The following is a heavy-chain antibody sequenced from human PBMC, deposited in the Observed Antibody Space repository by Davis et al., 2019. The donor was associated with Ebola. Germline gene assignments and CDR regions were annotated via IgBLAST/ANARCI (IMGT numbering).Heavy chain of an antibody. Sequence: PSETLPLTCTVSGGSINSGGYYWSWIRQHPGKGLEWIGYIYYSGSTYYHPSLKSRFTISIDTSKNQFSLKLTSVTAADTAVYYCARTYDSSRWFDPWGQGTLVTVSS. D-gene: IGHD3-22*01. CDR3: ARTYDSSRWFDP. J-gene: IGHJ5*02. CDR2: IYYSGST. V-gene: IGHV4-31*03. CDR1: GGSINSGGYY.